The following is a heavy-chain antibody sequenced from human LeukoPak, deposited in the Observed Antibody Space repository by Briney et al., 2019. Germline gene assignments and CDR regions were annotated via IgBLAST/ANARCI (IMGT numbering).Heavy chain of an antibody. V-gene: IGHV4-39*01. D-gene: IGHD2-2*01. CDR1: DGSISSSYY. CDR2: IYYSGST. J-gene: IGHJ3*02. CDR3: ASTNCSSTSCYRASGAFDI. Sequence: PSGTLSLTCSVSDGSISSSYYWGWIRQPPGKGLEWIGSIYYSGSTYYNPSLKSRVTISVDTSKNQFSLKLSSVTAADTAVYYCASTNCSSTSCYRASGAFDIWGQGTMVTVSS.